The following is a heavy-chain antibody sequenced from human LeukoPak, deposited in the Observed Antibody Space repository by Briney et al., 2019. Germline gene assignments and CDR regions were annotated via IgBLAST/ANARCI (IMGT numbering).Heavy chain of an antibody. CDR3: ANDWLES. CDR2: INSDGSST. Sequence: ETLCLTCAVYGGSFSGYYWSWVRQAPGKGLVWVSRINSDGSSTSYADSVKGRFTISRDNAKNTLYLQMNSLRAEATAVYYCANDWLESSGQGNLVTVSS. J-gene: IGHJ5*01. CDR1: GGSFSGYY. V-gene: IGHV3-74*01.